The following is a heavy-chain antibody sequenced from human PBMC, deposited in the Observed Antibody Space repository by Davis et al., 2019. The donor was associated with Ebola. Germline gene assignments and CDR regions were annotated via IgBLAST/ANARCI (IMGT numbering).Heavy chain of an antibody. CDR3: ARDSNYAYGMDV. CDR1: VGTFSSYA. Sequence: SVTVSCKASVGTFSSYAISWVRQAPGQGLEWMGRIIPILGIANYAQKFQGRVTITADKSTSTAYMELSSLRSEDTAVYYCARDSNYAYGMDVWGQGTTVTVSS. J-gene: IGHJ6*02. V-gene: IGHV1-69*04. CDR2: IIPILGIA.